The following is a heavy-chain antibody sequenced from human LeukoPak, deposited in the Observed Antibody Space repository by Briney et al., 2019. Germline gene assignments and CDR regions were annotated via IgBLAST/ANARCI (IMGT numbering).Heavy chain of an antibody. CDR2: ISSSSSYI. V-gene: IGHV3-21*01. J-gene: IGHJ6*02. Sequence: GGSLRLSCAASGFTISSYTMNWVRQAPGKGLEWDSSISSSSSYIYYADSVKGRFTISRDNAKNSLYLQMNSLRAEDTAVYYCARDTYRVYYYYGMDVWGQGTTVTVSS. CDR1: GFTISSYT. D-gene: IGHD5-12*01. CDR3: ARDTYRVYYYYGMDV.